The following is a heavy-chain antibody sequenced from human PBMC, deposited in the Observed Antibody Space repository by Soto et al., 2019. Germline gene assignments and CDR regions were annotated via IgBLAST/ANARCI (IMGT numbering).Heavy chain of an antibody. CDR1: GGTFSSYA. CDR2: IIPIFGTA. V-gene: IGHV1-69*13. D-gene: IGHD2-2*01. J-gene: IGHJ4*02. CDR3: ARDRYCSSTSCHLYYFDY. Sequence: SVKVSCKASGGTFSSYAISWVRQAPGQGLEWMGGIIPIFGTANYARKFQGRVTITADESTSTAYMELSSLRSEDTAVYYCARDRYCSSTSCHLYYFDYWGQGTLVTVSS.